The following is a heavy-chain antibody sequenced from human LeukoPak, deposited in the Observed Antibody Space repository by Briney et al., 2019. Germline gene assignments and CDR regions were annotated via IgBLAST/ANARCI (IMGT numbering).Heavy chain of an antibody. V-gene: IGHV3-30*18. J-gene: IGHJ6*02. CDR3: AKSPMGDYYGSGYYYYYGMDV. CDR2: ISYDGSNK. CDR1: GFTFSTYA. Sequence: HPGGSLRLSCAASGFTFSTYAMSWVRQAPGKGLEWVAVISYDGSNKYYADSVKGRFTISRDNSKNTLYLQMNSLRAEDTAVYYCAKSPMGDYYGSGYYYYYGMDVWGQGTTVTVSS. D-gene: IGHD3-10*01.